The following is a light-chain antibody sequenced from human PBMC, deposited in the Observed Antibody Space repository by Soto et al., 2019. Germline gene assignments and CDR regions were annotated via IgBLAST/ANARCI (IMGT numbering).Light chain of an antibody. CDR2: DVT. Sequence: QSALTQPASVSGSPGQSITISCTGSDSDFGLYNYVSWYQQHPGKAPKLVISDVTNRPSVVSDRFSGSKSGNTASLTIPGPQPEDEAYYYCSSYTLTATLFGGGTKLTVL. CDR1: DSDFGLYNY. V-gene: IGLV2-14*03. CDR3: SSYTLTATL. J-gene: IGLJ2*01.